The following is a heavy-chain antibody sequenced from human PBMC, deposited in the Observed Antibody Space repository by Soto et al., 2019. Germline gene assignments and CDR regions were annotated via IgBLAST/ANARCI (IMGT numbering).Heavy chain of an antibody. CDR1: GFTFTEYY. V-gene: IGHV3-11*01. Sequence: GSLRLSCATSGFTFTEYYMLWIREAPGKGLEYLSYISTSRSTIFYPNSVMGPFTIPMSNTKNSLYLQMNSLNPYDTALYFCAACKFLPIWSDSWGQGTLVTVSS. D-gene: IGHD3-16*01. CDR3: AACKFLPIWSDS. CDR2: ISTSRSTI. J-gene: IGHJ4*02.